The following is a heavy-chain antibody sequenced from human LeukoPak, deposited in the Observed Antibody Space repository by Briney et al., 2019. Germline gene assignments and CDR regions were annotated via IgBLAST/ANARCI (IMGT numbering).Heavy chain of an antibody. V-gene: IGHV1-2*02. J-gene: IGHJ4*02. Sequence: ASVKVSCKASGYTFTGYYMHWVRQAPGQGLEWMGWINPNSGGTNYAQKFQGRVTMTRDTSISTAYMELSRLRSDDTAVYYCARDLDSSGWHIPDWGQGTLVTASS. D-gene: IGHD6-19*01. CDR1: GYTFTGYY. CDR2: INPNSGGT. CDR3: ARDLDSSGWHIPD.